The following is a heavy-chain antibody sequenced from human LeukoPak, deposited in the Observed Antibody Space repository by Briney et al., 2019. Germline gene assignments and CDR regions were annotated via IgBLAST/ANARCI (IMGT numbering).Heavy chain of an antibody. CDR3: ARALICSGGSCYSVFDY. D-gene: IGHD2-15*01. J-gene: IGHJ4*02. CDR2: IYYSGST. CDR1: GGSINNYY. Sequence: SETLSLTCTVSGGSINNYYWSWIRQPAGKGLEWIGYIYYSGSTNYNPSLKSRVTISVDTSKNQFSLKLSSVTAADTAVYYCARALICSGGSCYSVFDYWGQGTLVAVSS. V-gene: IGHV4-59*01.